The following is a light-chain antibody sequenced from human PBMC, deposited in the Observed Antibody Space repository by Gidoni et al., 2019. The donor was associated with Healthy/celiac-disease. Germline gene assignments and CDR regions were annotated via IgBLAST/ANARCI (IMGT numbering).Light chain of an antibody. J-gene: IGKJ2*04. CDR3: QQSYSICS. CDR2: AAS. CDR1: QSISSY. Sequence: DIQMTQSPSSLSASVGDRVNITCRASQSISSYLNWYQQKPGKAPKLLIYAASSLQSGVPSRFSGSGSGTDFTLTISSLQPEDFATYYCQQSYSICSFXQXTKLEIK. V-gene: IGKV1-39*01.